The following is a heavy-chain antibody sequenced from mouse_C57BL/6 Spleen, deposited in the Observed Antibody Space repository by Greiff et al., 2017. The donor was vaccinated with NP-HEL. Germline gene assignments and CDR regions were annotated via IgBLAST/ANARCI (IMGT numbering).Heavy chain of an antibody. CDR2: IYPGSGST. CDR1: GYTFTSYW. J-gene: IGHJ3*01. CDR3: ARSYYSNYAFAY. Sequence: QVQLKQPGAELVKPGASVKMSCKASGYTFTSYWITWVKQRPGQGLEWIGDIYPGSGSTNYNEKFKSKATLTVDTSSSTAYMQLSSLTSEDSAVYYCARSYYSNYAFAYWGQGTLVTVSA. D-gene: IGHD2-5*01. V-gene: IGHV1-55*01.